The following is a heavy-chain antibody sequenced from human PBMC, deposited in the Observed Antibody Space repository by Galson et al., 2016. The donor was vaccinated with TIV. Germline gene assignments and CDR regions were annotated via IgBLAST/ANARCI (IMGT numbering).Heavy chain of an antibody. V-gene: IGHV3-30*04. CDR3: ARDAVYSSGWYPGY. J-gene: IGHJ4*02. CDR1: GFTFRTYA. Sequence: SLRLSCAASGFTFRTYAMHWVRQAPGKGLEWMAVISYDGSHKFYADSVKGRFTISRDDSKNTLFLQMSSLRAEDTAVYYCARDAVYSSGWYPGYWGQGTLVTVSS. CDR2: ISYDGSHK. D-gene: IGHD6-19*01.